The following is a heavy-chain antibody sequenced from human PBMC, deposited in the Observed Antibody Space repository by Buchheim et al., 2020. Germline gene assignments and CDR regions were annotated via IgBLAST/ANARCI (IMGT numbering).Heavy chain of an antibody. D-gene: IGHD2-2*03. J-gene: IGHJ3*02. CDR1: GFTFGTYS. CDR2: ISDNGNTK. CDR3: ARELGFKRSLDI. V-gene: IGHV3-30*04. Sequence: QVQLVESGGGVVQPGRSLRLSCTASGFTFGTYSIHWVRQTPGKGLEWVAVISDNGNTKFYSGSVKGRFTISRDNSKNMLFLQMNSLTTDDAAVYFCARELGFKRSLDIWG.